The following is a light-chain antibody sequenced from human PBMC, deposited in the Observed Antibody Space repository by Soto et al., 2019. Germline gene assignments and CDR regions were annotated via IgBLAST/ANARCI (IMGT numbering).Light chain of an antibody. J-gene: IGKJ4*01. CDR2: GAS. CDR3: EQYNNWPPLT. Sequence: EIVMTQSPATLSVSPGERATLSCRASQSVSSNLAWYQQKPGQAPRLLIYGASTRATGIPARFSGSGSGTELALTITRLQSEDFAVYYCEQYNNWPPLTFGGGTKVVIK. CDR1: QSVSSN. V-gene: IGKV3-15*01.